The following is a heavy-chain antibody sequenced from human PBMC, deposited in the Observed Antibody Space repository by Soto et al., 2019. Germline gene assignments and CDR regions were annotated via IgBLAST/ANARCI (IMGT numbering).Heavy chain of an antibody. V-gene: IGHV3-9*01. CDR3: VRYSGGQRGAGLFDT. J-gene: IGHJ5*02. CDR1: GFNFDDYA. CDR2: ISWDSVTT. Sequence: GGSLRLSCAASGFNFDDYAMHWVRQAPGKGLEWVSGISWDSVTTNYADSVKGRFTISRDNAKRTLYLQMNNLRAEDTAVYFCVRYSGGQRGAGLFDTWGQGTMVTVSS. D-gene: IGHD1-26*01.